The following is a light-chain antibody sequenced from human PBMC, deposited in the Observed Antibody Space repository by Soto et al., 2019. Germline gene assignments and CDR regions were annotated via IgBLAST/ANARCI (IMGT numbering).Light chain of an antibody. V-gene: IGLV1-40*01. CDR2: GDN. CDR3: QSYDSSLSGYV. J-gene: IGLJ1*01. CDR1: SSNIGAGYD. Sequence: QLVLTQPPSVSGAPGQRVTISCTGSSSNIGAGYDVHWYQQLPGTAPKLLIYGDNSRPSGVPDRFSGSKSGTSASLAITGLQAEDEADYYCQSYDSSLSGYVFGTGTKLTVL.